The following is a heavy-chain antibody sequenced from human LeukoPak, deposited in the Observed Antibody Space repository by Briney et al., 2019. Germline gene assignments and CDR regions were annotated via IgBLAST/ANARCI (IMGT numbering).Heavy chain of an antibody. D-gene: IGHD3-9*01. CDR2: IYHSGST. CDR3: ARLNYDILTGYYPPHAFDI. CDR1: GGSISSSNW. V-gene: IGHV4-4*02. Sequence: SETLSLTCAVSGGSISSSNWWSWVRQPPGKGLEWIGEIYHSGSTNYNPSLKSRVTISVDKSKNQFSLKLSSVTAADTAVYYCARLNYDILTGYYPPHAFDIWGQGTMVTVSS. J-gene: IGHJ3*02.